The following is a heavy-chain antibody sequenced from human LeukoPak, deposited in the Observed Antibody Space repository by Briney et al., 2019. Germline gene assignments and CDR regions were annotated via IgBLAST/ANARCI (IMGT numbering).Heavy chain of an antibody. D-gene: IGHD6-19*01. V-gene: IGHV4-59*01. CDR2: IYYSGST. Sequence: SETLSLTCTVSGGSISSYYWSWIRQPPGKGLEWIGYIYYSGSTNYNPSLKSRVTISVDTSKNQFSLKLSSVTAADTAVYYCARESSQSSGWYWEWDYWGQGTLVTVCS. J-gene: IGHJ4*02. CDR1: GGSISSYY. CDR3: ARESSQSSGWYWEWDY.